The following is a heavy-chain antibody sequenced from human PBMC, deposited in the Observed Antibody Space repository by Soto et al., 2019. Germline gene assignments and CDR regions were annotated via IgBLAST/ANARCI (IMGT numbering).Heavy chain of an antibody. D-gene: IGHD1-1*01. CDR2: IRDSGGTT. Sequence: RRLSCAASGFTFSSSAMSWVRQAPGTGLEWVSLIRDSGGTTYYADSVKGRFTISRDNSKNTVYLQMNSLRAEDTAVYYCARNWNFDYWGQGTLVTVSS. J-gene: IGHJ4*02. CDR3: ARNWNFDY. V-gene: IGHV3-23*01. CDR1: GFTFSSSA.